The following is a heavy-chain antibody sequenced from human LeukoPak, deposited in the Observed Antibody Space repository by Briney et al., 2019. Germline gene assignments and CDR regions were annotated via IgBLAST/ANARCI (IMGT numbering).Heavy chain of an antibody. CDR2: IYYSGST. J-gene: IGHJ5*02. Sequence: SETLSLTCTVSGGSISSGGYYWSWIRQHPGKGLEWIGYIYYSGSTYYNPSLKSRVTISVDTSKNQFSLKLSSVTAADTAVYYCARGHTLWSNWFDPWGQGTLVTVSS. CDR3: ARGHTLWSNWFDP. D-gene: IGHD2-21*01. CDR1: GGSISSGGYY. V-gene: IGHV4-31*03.